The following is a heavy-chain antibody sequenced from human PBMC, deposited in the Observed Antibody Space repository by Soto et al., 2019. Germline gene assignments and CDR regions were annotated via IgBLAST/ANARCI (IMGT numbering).Heavy chain of an antibody. V-gene: IGHV1-46*03. CDR2: INPSGGHT. CDR1: GNTFSNYY. Sequence: QVQLVQSGAEVKKPGASVKVSCKASGNTFSNYYIHWVRQAPGQGLEWMGTINPSGGHTTYAQKFLGRVTMTRDTSTSTLYMELTSLRSEDTAVYYCARGVHVVVVTAAFDYWGQGTLVTVSS. J-gene: IGHJ4*02. CDR3: ARGVHVVVVTAAFDY. D-gene: IGHD2-21*02.